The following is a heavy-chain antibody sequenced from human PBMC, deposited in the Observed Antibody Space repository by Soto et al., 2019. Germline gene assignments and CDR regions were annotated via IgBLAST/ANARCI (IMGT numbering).Heavy chain of an antibody. CDR3: ARLALGP. Sequence: EVQLVESGGGLSQPGGSLRLSCAASGFTVSSTYMSWVRQAPGKGLEWVSVIHTGGSEYYAGSVESRFTVSRDNVKNTLYLQMNSLRVDETAVYYCARLALGPWGQGALVTVSS. V-gene: IGHV3-53*01. CDR2: IHTGGSE. D-gene: IGHD3-16*01. CDR1: GFTVSSTY. J-gene: IGHJ5*02.